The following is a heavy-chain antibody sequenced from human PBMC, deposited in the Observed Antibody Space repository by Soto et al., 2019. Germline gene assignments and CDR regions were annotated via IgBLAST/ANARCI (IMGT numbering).Heavy chain of an antibody. D-gene: IGHD2-21*02. J-gene: IGHJ4*02. CDR2: ISGSGGST. Sequence: GGSLRLSCAASGFTFSSYAMSWVRQAPGKGLEWVSAISGSGGSTYYADSVKGRFTISRDNSKNTLYLQMNSLRAEDTAVYYCAKDFLVVVTATPGFWGQGTLVTVS. CDR1: GFTFSSYA. V-gene: IGHV3-23*01. CDR3: AKDFLVVVTATPGF.